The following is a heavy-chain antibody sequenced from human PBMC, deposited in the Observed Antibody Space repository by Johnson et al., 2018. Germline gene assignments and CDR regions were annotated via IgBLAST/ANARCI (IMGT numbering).Heavy chain of an antibody. CDR3: AKAPSPRGAFDI. V-gene: IGHV3-30*18. CDR1: GFTFSSYG. J-gene: IGHJ3*02. CDR2: ISYDGSNK. Sequence: VQLVESGGGVVQPGRSLRLYCAASGFTFSSYGMHWVRQAPGKGLEWVAVISYDGSNKDYADSVKGRFTISRDNSKNTLYLQMNSLGAEDTAVYYCAKAPSPRGAFDIWCQGTMVTVSS.